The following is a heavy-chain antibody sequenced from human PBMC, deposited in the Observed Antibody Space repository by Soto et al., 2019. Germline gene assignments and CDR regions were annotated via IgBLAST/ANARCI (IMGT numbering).Heavy chain of an antibody. V-gene: IGHV6-1*01. CDR3: ARDEGVSDYDFAPCFDY. CDR1: GDSVSSNSAA. J-gene: IGHJ4*02. D-gene: IGHD3-3*01. CDR2: TYYRSKWYN. Sequence: PSQTLSLTCAISGDSVSSNSAAWNWIRQPPSRGLEWLGRTYYRSKWYNDYAVSVKSRITINPDTSKNQFSLQLNSVTPEDTAVYYCARDEGVSDYDFAPCFDYWGQGTLVTVSS.